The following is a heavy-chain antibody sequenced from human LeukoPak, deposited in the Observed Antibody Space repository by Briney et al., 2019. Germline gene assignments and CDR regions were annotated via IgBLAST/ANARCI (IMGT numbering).Heavy chain of an antibody. CDR3: ARGPNYYDSSGYYYVFDY. CDR1: GGTFSIYA. Sequence: SVKVSCKASGGTFSIYAISWVRQAPGQGLEWMGGIIPIFGTANYAQKFQGRVTITADESTSTAYMELSSLRSEDTAVYYCARGPNYYDSSGYYYVFDYWGQGTLVTVSS. D-gene: IGHD3-22*01. CDR2: IIPIFGTA. V-gene: IGHV1-69*13. J-gene: IGHJ4*02.